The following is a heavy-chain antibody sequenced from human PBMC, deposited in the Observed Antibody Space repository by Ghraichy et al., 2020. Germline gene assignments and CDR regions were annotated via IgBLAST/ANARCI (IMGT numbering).Heavy chain of an antibody. J-gene: IGHJ5*02. CDR1: GGSFSGYY. CDR3: ARGRIPRYCSSTSCYKGNWFDP. CDR2: INHSGST. V-gene: IGHV4-34*01. D-gene: IGHD2-2*02. Sequence: SETLSLTCAVYGGSFSGYYWSWIRQPPGKGLEWIGEINHSGSTNYNPSIKSRVTISVDTSKNQFSLKLSSVTAADTAVYYCARGRIPRYCSSTSCYKGNWFDPWGQGTLVTFSS.